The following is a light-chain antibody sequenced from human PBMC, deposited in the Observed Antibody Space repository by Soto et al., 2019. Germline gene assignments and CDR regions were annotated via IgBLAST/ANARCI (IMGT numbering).Light chain of an antibody. V-gene: IGKV3-11*01. J-gene: IGKJ5*01. CDR1: QSVSSY. CDR2: DAS. Sequence: EIVLTQSPATLSLSPGERATLSCRGRQSVSSYVAGYQQKPGQAPRLLIYDASNRATGIPARFSGSWSGTNFPPPTGSLDPEDFAVYSCQQRSTWPRVTSGQGTRLEI. CDR3: QQRSTWPRVT.